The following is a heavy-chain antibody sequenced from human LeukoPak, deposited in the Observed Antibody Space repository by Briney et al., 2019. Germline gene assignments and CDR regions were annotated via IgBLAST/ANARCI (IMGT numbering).Heavy chain of an antibody. J-gene: IGHJ4*02. CDR2: IYSGGNT. V-gene: IGHV3-53*01. CDR3: ASGSDYGGTYYFDY. D-gene: IGHD4-23*01. CDR1: GFTVSSNS. Sequence: PGGSLRLSCTVSGFTVSSNSMSWVRQAPGKGLEWVSFIYSGGNTHNSDSVKGRFTISRDNSKNTLYLQMNSLRAEDTAVYYCASGSDYGGTYYFDYWGQGTLVTVSS.